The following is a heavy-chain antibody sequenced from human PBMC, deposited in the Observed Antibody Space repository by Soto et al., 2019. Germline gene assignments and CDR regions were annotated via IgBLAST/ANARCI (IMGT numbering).Heavy chain of an antibody. CDR1: GYTFTSYD. CDR3: ARRAETNGWNGFGADKYYFDF. J-gene: IGHJ4*02. V-gene: IGHV1-8*01. Sequence: QVQLVQSGAEVRKPGASVKVSCEASGYTFTSYDIYWVRQATGQGLEWMGGMNPSTGNSGYAQKFQGRVTMTSDTSISTAHMELSSLRSEDTAVYYCARRAETNGWNGFGADKYYFDFWGQGTPVTVSS. D-gene: IGHD1-1*01. CDR2: MNPSTGNS.